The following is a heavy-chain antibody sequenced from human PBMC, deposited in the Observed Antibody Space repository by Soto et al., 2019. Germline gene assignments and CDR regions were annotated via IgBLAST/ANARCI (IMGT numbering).Heavy chain of an antibody. D-gene: IGHD2-2*01. CDR2: IIPIFGTA. J-gene: IGHJ5*02. CDR1: GGTFSSYA. CDR3: ARWGGMVLVPAAIGWVDP. Sequence: QVQLVQSGAEVKKPGSSVKVSCKASGGTFSSYAISWVRQAPGQGLEWMGGIIPIFGTANYAQEFQGRVTSTADESTSTAYMELSSLRSEDRVLYYGARWGGMVLVPAAIGWVDPWGQGTLVTVSS. V-gene: IGHV1-69*12.